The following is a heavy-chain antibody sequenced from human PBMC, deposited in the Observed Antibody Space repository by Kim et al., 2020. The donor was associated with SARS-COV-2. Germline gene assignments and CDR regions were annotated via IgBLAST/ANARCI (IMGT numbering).Heavy chain of an antibody. D-gene: IGHD3-22*01. CDR3: ARAEGYSNWFDP. CDR1: GGSISSGDYY. V-gene: IGHV4-30-4*01. CDR2: IYYSGST. Sequence: SETLSLTCTVSGGSISSGDYYWSWIRQPPGKGLEWIGYIYYSGSTYYNPSLKSRVTISVDTSKNQFSLKLSSVTAADTAVYYCARAEGYSNWFDPWGQGTLVTVSS. J-gene: IGHJ5*02.